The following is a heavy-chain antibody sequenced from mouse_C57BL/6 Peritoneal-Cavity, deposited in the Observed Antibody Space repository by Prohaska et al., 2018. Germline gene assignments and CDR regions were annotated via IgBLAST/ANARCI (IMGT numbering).Heavy chain of an antibody. V-gene: IGHV4-1*01. CDR2: INPDSSTI. J-gene: IGHJ1*03. D-gene: IGHD2-3*01. CDR3: ASPDGYYWYFDV. CDR1: GIDFSRYW. Sequence: EVKLLQSGGGLVQPGGSLKLSCAASGIDFSRYWMSWVRRAPGKGLELIGEINPDSSTINYAPSLKDKFIISRDNAKNTLYLQMSKVRSEDTALDYCASPDGYYWYFDVWGTGATVTVSS.